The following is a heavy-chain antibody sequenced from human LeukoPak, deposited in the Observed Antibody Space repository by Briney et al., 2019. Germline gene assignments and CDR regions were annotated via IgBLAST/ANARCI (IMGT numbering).Heavy chain of an antibody. CDR1: GFTFSSYS. CDR2: ISSSSSYI. Sequence: GGSLRLSCAASGFTFSSYSMNWVRQAPGKGLEWVSSISSSSSYIYYADSVKGRFTISRDNSKNTLYLQMNSLRAEDTAVYYCARDYYDSSGYADYWGQGTLVTVSS. CDR3: ARDYYDSSGYADY. D-gene: IGHD3-22*01. J-gene: IGHJ4*02. V-gene: IGHV3-21*01.